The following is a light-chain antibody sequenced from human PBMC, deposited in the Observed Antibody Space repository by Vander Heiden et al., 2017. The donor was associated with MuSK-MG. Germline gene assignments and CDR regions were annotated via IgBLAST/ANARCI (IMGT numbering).Light chain of an antibody. Sequence: DIVMTQSTDSLAVSLGERATINCKSSQSVLYSSNNKNYLAWYQQKPGQPPKLLIYWASTRESGVPNRFSGSGSGTDFTLTISSLQAEDVAVYYCHQYYSPPLFTFGPGTKVDIK. V-gene: IGKV4-1*01. CDR2: WAS. J-gene: IGKJ3*01. CDR1: QSVLYSSNNKNY. CDR3: HQYYSPPLFT.